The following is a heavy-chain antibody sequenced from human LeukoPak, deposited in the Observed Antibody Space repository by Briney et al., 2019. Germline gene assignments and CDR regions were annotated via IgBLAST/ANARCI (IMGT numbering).Heavy chain of an antibody. D-gene: IGHD3-3*01. V-gene: IGHV4-59*01. CDR3: ARDTPGSIFGVVDAFDI. CDR1: GGSISSYY. J-gene: IGHJ3*02. CDR2: IYYSGST. Sequence: SETLSLTCTVSGGSISSYYWSWIRQPPGKGLEWIGYIYYSGSTNYNPSLKSRVTISVDASKNQFSLKLSSVTAADTAVYYCARDTPGSIFGVVDAFDIWGQGTMVTVSS.